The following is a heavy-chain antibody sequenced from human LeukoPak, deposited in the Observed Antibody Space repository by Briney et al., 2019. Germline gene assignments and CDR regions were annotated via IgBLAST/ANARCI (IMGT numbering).Heavy chain of an antibody. CDR2: ISGSGGST. J-gene: IGHJ4*02. D-gene: IGHD6-13*01. Sequence: TGGSLRLPCAASGLTFNSYAMSRVRQAPGKGLEWVSAISGSGGSTYYADSVKGRFTISRDNSKNTLYLQMNSLRAEDTAVYYCAKSLSHSSSWYPSHFDYWGQGTLVTVSS. CDR1: GLTFNSYA. CDR3: AKSLSHSSSWYPSHFDY. V-gene: IGHV3-23*01.